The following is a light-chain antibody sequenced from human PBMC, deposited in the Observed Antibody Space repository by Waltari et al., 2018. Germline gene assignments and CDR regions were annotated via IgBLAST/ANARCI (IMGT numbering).Light chain of an antibody. J-gene: IGLJ2*01. Sequence: QSALTQPASVSGSPGQSISISCTGISSDAGGYKSVSWYQHHPGKAPKLLIYDVFNRPSGVSNRFSGSKSGNAASLAISGLQAKDEGVYYCSSYASSPPHVVFGAGTKLTVL. CDR2: DVF. CDR3: SSYASSPPHVV. V-gene: IGLV2-14*03. CDR1: SSDAGGYKS.